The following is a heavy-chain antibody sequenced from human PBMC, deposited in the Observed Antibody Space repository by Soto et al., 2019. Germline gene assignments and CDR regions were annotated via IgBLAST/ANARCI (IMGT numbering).Heavy chain of an antibody. CDR1: SGSISAYY. D-gene: IGHD6-13*01. CDR3: ARGGIAGGFDY. CDR2: IHYTGNT. V-gene: IGHV4-59*08. J-gene: IGHJ4*02. Sequence: SETLSLTCTVSSGSISAYYWSWIRQPPGKGLEWIGYIHYTGNTNSNPSLKGRVTLSIDPSWNQFSLKLSSVTAADTAVYYCARGGIAGGFDYWGQGTLVTVSS.